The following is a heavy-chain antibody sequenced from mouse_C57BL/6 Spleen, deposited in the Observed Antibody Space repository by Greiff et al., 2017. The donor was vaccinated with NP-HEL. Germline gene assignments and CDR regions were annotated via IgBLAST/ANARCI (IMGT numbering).Heavy chain of an antibody. CDR2: IYPGDGDT. CDR1: GYAFSSYW. CDR3: ARWRGYEEYYFDY. D-gene: IGHD2-14*01. V-gene: IGHV1-80*01. Sequence: VQLQQSGAELVKPGASVKISCKASGYAFSSYWMNWVKQRPGKGLEWIGQIYPGDGDTNYNGKFKGKATLTADKSSSTAYMQLSSLTSEDSAVYFCARWRGYEEYYFDYWGQGTTLTVSP. J-gene: IGHJ2*01.